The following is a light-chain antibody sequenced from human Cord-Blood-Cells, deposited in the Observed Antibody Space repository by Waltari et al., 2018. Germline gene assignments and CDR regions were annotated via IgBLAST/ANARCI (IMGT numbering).Light chain of an antibody. J-gene: IGLJ2*01. Sequence: SYVLTQPPSVSVAPGKTARITCGGNNLGSKSVHWYQQKPGQAPVLVIYDDSVRPSGIPERFSGSNSGNTATLTISRVEAGDEADYYCQVWDSSSDHVVFGGGTKLTVL. CDR3: QVWDSSSDHVV. CDR2: DDS. V-gene: IGLV3-21*04. CDR1: NLGSKS.